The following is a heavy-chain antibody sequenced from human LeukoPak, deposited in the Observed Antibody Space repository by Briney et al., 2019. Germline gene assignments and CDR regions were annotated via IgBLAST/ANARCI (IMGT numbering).Heavy chain of an antibody. CDR2: ISAYNGNT. CDR1: GYTFISYG. V-gene: IGHV1-18*01. J-gene: IGHJ3*02. D-gene: IGHD3-22*01. CDR3: ARGMIYDSSGFVAFDI. Sequence: ASVKVSCKASGYTFISYGISWVRQAPGQGLEWMGGISAYNGNTNYAQKFQGRVTMTTDTPTSTAYMELRSLRSDDTAVYYCARGMIYDSSGFVAFDIWGQGTMVTVSS.